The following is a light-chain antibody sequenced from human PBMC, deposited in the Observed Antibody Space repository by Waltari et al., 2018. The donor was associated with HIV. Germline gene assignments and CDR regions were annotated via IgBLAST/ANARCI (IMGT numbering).Light chain of an antibody. Sequence: QSALTQPRSVSGSPGQSVTIPCPGTSSDVGDYNYVSWYQQHPGKAPKLMIFDVNKRPSGVPDRFSGSKSGSTASLTISGLQAEDEADYYCCSYADDYTWVFGGGTKLTVL. J-gene: IGLJ3*02. CDR1: SSDVGDYNY. V-gene: IGLV2-11*01. CDR3: CSYADDYTWV. CDR2: DVN.